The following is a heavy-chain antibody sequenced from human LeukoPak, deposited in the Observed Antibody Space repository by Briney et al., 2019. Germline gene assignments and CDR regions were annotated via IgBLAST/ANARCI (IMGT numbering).Heavy chain of an antibody. D-gene: IGHD2-15*01. CDR1: GYTFTGYY. J-gene: IGHJ6*03. Sequence: ASVKVSCKASGYTFTGYYMHWVRQAPGQGLEWMGIINPSGGSTSYAQKFQGRVTMTRDMSTSTVYMELSSLRSEDTAVYYCARDAPYCSGGSCYSEHYYYYMDVWGKGTTVTVSS. CDR3: ARDAPYCSGGSCYSEHYYYYMDV. V-gene: IGHV1-46*01. CDR2: INPSGGST.